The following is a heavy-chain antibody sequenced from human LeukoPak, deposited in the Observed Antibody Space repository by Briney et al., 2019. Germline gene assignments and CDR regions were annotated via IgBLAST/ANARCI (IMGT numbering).Heavy chain of an antibody. V-gene: IGHV4-39*01. D-gene: IGHD1-26*01. CDR1: GGSISISNYY. J-gene: IGHJ5*02. Sequence: SETLSLTCTVSGGSISISNYYWGWIHQPPGKELEWIGSIYYNGSTYYNPSLKSRVTISVDTSKNQFSLKLSSVTAADTAVYYCSRRPKSGSFYHWGQGTLVTVFS. CDR3: SRRPKSGSFYH. CDR2: IYYNGST.